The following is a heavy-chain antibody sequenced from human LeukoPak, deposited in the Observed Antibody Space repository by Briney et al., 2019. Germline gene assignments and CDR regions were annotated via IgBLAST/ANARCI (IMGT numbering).Heavy chain of an antibody. CDR3: AGTYYYDSSGLDY. CDR2: IIPILGIA. V-gene: IGHV1-69*04. D-gene: IGHD3-22*01. Sequence: SVKVSCKASGGTFSTYAISWVRQAPGQGLEWMGRIIPILGIANYAQKFQGRVTITADKSTSTSYMELTSLRSEDTAMYYCAGTYYYDSSGLDYWGQGTLVTVSS. J-gene: IGHJ4*02. CDR1: GGTFSTYA.